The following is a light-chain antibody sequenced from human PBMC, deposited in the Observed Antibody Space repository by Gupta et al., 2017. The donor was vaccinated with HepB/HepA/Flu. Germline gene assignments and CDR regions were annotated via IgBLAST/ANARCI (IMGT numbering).Light chain of an antibody. CDR1: SSDVGAYNY. CDR3: SSYTGTGILV. J-gene: IGLJ2*01. Sequence: SALTQPASVSGSPGPSITISCTGTSSDVGAYNYVSWYQQHPGKAPKVVVYDVTKRPAGVANRFSGSKSGSTASLAISGLQAEDDADYYCSSYTGTGILVFGGGTKLTVL. CDR2: DVT. V-gene: IGLV2-14*01.